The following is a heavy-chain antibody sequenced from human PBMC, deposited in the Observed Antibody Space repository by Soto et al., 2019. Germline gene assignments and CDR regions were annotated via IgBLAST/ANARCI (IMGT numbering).Heavy chain of an antibody. CDR3: AHRTFSVLGFGP. CDR2: IYWDDDK. V-gene: IGHV2-5*02. Sequence: SGPTLVNPTQTLTLTCTFSGFSIGTSGVGVGWFRQPPGKALEWLALIYWDDDKRYNSFLKSRLSVTRDTSKNQVVLTMTNMDPADTATYYCAHRTFSVLGFGPWAKGTLVTVSS. D-gene: IGHD2-8*02. J-gene: IGHJ5*02. CDR1: GFSIGTSGVG.